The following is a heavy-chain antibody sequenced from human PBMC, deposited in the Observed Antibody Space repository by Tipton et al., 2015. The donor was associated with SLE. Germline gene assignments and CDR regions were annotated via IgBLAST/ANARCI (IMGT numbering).Heavy chain of an antibody. CDR3: ARGGYDFWSGPGNY. D-gene: IGHD3-3*01. J-gene: IGHJ4*02. CDR1: GGSISSYY. CDR2: INDSGSA. Sequence: TLSLTCTVSGGSISSYYWSWIRQPPGKGLEWIGNINDSGSANYNPSLKSRVTISVDMTKNQFSLKVSSVTAADTAVYYCARGGYDFWSGPGNYWGQGTLVTVSS. V-gene: IGHV4-59*12.